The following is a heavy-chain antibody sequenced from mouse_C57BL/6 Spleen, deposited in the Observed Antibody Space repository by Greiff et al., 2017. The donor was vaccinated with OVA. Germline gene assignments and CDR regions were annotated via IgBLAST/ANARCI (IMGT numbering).Heavy chain of an antibody. Sequence: QVQLQQPGAELVKPGASVKLSCKASGYTFTSYWMPWVKQRPGQGLEWIGEIDPSDSYTNYNQKFKGKATLTVDTSSSTAYMQLSSLTSEDSAVYYCARRTGTEDFDYWGQGTTLTVSS. J-gene: IGHJ2*01. CDR1: GYTFTSYW. CDR2: IDPSDSYT. CDR3: ARRTGTEDFDY. V-gene: IGHV1-50*01. D-gene: IGHD4-1*01.